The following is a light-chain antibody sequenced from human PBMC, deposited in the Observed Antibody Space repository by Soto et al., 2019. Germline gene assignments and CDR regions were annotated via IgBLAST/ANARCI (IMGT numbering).Light chain of an antibody. J-gene: IGLJ2*01. CDR3: SSDTTSGSLV. Sequence: QSALTQPASVSGSPGQSITISCTGTSSDVGGYNYVSWYQQHPGKAPKLMIYDVSNRPSGVSNRFSGSKSGNTASLTISGLQADDEADYYCSSDTTSGSLVFGGGTKLTVL. CDR1: SSDVGGYNY. V-gene: IGLV2-14*01. CDR2: DVS.